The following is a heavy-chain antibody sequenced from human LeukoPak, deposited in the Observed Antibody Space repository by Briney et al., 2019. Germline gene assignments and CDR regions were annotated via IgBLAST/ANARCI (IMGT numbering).Heavy chain of an antibody. J-gene: IGHJ4*02. CDR3: AGLVGRYSSGLYYYYFDY. Sequence: SETLSLTCTVSGDSINSLDLWSWVRQPPGKGLEWIGEMYLSGTTHSNPSVKSRVTISIDKSKKQFFLNLSSVTAADRAVYYCAGLVGRYSSGLYYYYFDYWGQGTLVTVSS. CDR2: MYLSGTT. V-gene: IGHV4-4*02. CDR1: GDSINSLDL. D-gene: IGHD3-22*01.